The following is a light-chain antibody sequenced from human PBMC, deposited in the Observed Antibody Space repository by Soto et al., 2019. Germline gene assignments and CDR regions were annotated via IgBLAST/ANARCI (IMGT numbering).Light chain of an antibody. CDR2: DVT. J-gene: IGLJ3*02. CDR3: CSYTDSYTWV. CDR1: SNDVGGYNL. Sequence: QSALTQPRSVSGSPGQSVTISCTGTSNDVGGYNLVSWYQQHPGKAPRVMIYDVTKRPSGVPDRFSGSKSGNTASLTISGLQAEDEADYYCCSYTDSYTWVFGGGTQLTVL. V-gene: IGLV2-11*01.